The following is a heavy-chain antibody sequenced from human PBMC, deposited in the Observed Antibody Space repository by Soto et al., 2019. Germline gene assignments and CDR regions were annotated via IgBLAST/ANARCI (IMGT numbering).Heavy chain of an antibody. Sequence: EVQLLESGGGLVQPGGSLRLSCAASGFTFSIYAMSWVRQAPGKGLEWVSTIHNGGKTYYADSVRDRFTISRDNSKNTLYLQMNGLRAEDMDVYYCGKYLGMVRVRYSFDYWGQGSLVTVSS. D-gene: IGHD3-10*01. V-gene: IGHV3-23*01. CDR2: IHNGGKT. CDR1: GFTFSIYA. CDR3: GKYLGMVRVRYSFDY. J-gene: IGHJ4*02.